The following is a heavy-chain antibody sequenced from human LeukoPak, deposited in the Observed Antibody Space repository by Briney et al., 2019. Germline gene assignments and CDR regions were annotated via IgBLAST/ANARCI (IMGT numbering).Heavy chain of an antibody. D-gene: IGHD2-2*01. CDR1: GGSISSYY. J-gene: IGHJ5*02. CDR2: IYTSGST. CDR3: ARDIVVVPAAIYWFDP. V-gene: IGHV4-4*07. Sequence: SETLSLTCTVSGGSISSYYWSWIRQPAGKGLEWIGRIYTSGSTNYNPSLKSRVTMSVDTSKNQFSLKLSSVTAADTAVYYCARDIVVVPAAIYWFDPWGQGTLVTVSP.